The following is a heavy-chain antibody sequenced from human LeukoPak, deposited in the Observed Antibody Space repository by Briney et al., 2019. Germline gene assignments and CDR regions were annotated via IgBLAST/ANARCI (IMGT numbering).Heavy chain of an antibody. CDR2: IVVGSGNT. D-gene: IGHD6-19*01. CDR1: GFTFTSSA. CDR3: AAAGSGWSLFDY. Sequence: SVKVSCKASGFTFTSSAVQWVRQARGQRLEWIGWIVVGSGNTNYAQKFQERVTITRDMSTSTAYVELSSLRSEDTAVYYCAAAGSGWSLFDYWGQGTLVTVSS. V-gene: IGHV1-58*01. J-gene: IGHJ4*02.